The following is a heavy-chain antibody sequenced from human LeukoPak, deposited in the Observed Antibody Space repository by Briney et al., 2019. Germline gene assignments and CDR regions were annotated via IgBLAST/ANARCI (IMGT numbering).Heavy chain of an antibody. D-gene: IGHD4-17*01. V-gene: IGHV3-7*01. Sequence: PGGSLRLSCAASGFTFSSYWMSWVRQAPGKGLEWVANIKQDGSEKYYVDSVKGRFTISRDNAKNSLYLQMNSLRAENTAVYYCARDEYGDYGGYYYYYMDVWGKGTTVTVSS. CDR3: ARDEYGDYGGYYYYYMDV. CDR1: GFTFSSYW. J-gene: IGHJ6*03. CDR2: IKQDGSEK.